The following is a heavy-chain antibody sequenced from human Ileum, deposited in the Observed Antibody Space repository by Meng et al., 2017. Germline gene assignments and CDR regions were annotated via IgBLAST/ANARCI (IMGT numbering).Heavy chain of an antibody. J-gene: IGHJ4*02. CDR1: GGSISGYF. CDR3: AREKQQLGFDS. V-gene: IGHV4-4*07. CDR2: LYTSGIT. D-gene: IGHD1-1*01. Sequence: QVHLPEAGPGLVKPSETLSLTCTVSGGSISGYFWSWIRQPAGKGLEWIGRLYTSGITNYNPSLKSRVTMSVDTSKSQFSLNLTSVTAADTAIYYCAREKQQLGFDSWGQGTLVTVSS.